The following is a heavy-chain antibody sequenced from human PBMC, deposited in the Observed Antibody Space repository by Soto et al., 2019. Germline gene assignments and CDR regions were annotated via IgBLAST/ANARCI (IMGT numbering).Heavy chain of an antibody. Sequence: GSLRLSCAASGFTFSIYALHWVRQAPGKGLEWVAVVSFDGSNKLYADSVKGRFTISRDNSKNTLYVQMNSLRGEDTAVYYCARGRYCSGTSCYTDYYFGLDVWGQGTTVTVSS. CDR3: ARGRYCSGTSCYTDYYFGLDV. CDR1: GFTFSIYA. CDR2: VSFDGSNK. D-gene: IGHD2-2*02. J-gene: IGHJ6*02. V-gene: IGHV3-30-3*01.